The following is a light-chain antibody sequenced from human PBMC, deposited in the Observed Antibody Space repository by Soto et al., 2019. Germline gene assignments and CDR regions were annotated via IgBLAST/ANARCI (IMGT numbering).Light chain of an antibody. J-gene: IGLJ1*01. CDR3: SSYTSSSARGV. CDR2: DVS. Sequence: QSVLTQPASVSGSPGQSITISCTGTSSDVGGYNYVSWYQQHPCKAPKLMIYDVSNRPSGVSNRFSGSKSGNTASLTISGLQAEDEADYYCSSYTSSSARGVFGTGTKLTVL. V-gene: IGLV2-14*01. CDR1: SSDVGGYNY.